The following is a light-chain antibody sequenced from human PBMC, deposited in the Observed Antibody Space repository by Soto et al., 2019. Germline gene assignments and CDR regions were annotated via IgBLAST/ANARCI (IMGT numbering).Light chain of an antibody. Sequence: DIQMTQSPSTLSASVGDRVTITCRASQSISSWLAWYQQKPGKAPKLLIYDASTLESGVPSRFSGIGSGTEFTLTISSLQPDDFAPYYCQQYNNYLMYTFGQGTKLEIK. J-gene: IGKJ2*01. CDR2: DAS. CDR3: QQYNNYLMYT. CDR1: QSISSW. V-gene: IGKV1-5*01.